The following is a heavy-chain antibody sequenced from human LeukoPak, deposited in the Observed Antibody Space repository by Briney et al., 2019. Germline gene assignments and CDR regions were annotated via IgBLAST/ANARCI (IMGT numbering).Heavy chain of an antibody. CDR2: IIGGAGST. D-gene: IGHD6-13*01. CDR1: GFSFSSHG. Sequence: GGSLRLSCAASGFSFSSHGMSWVRQAPGKGLEWVSGIIGGAGSTYYADSVKGRFTISRDNSKNSLYLQMNSLRAEDTALYYCAKDIAAAGTDYFDYWGQGTLVTVSS. J-gene: IGHJ4*02. V-gene: IGHV3-23*01. CDR3: AKDIAAAGTDYFDY.